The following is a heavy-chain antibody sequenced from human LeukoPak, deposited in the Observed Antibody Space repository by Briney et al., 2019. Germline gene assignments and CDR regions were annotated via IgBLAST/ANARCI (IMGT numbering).Heavy chain of an antibody. Sequence: SETLSLTCTVSGGSTRSGGYYWSWSRQHPGKGLEWIGYIYYSGSTYTNPSLKSRVTISVDTSKNQFSLKLSSVTAAGTAVYYCASNYYDSSGYYILPSGWGQGTLVTVSS. CDR1: GGSTRSGGYY. V-gene: IGHV4-31*03. CDR3: ASNYYDSSGYYILPSG. D-gene: IGHD3-22*01. CDR2: IYYSGST. J-gene: IGHJ4*02.